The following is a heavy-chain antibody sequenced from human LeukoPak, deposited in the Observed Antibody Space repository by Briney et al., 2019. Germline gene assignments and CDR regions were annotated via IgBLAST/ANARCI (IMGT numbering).Heavy chain of an antibody. CDR3: TQKAPDDYSNQRGPN. CDR1: GGTFSSYA. CDR2: IIPIFGTA. D-gene: IGHD4-11*01. Sequence: GASVKVSCKASGGTFSSYAISWVRQAPGQGLEWMGGIIPIFGTANYAQKFQGRVTITADVSTSAAYMELSSLRSEDTAVYYCTQKAPDDYSNQRGPNWGQGTLVTVSS. J-gene: IGHJ4*02. V-gene: IGHV1-69*13.